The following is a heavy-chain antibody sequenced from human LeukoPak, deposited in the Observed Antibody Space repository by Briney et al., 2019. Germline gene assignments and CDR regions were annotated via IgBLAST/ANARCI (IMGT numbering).Heavy chain of an antibody. CDR1: GSSFTGYS. CDR3: ARWGLGPSFDY. J-gene: IGHJ4*02. Sequence: GGSLRLSCAASGSSFTGYSMTWVRQAPGKGLEWISYISAGSDYIFYADSVKGRFTISRDNAKKSVSLQMNSLRADDTAVYYCARWGLGPSFDYWGQGNLVTVAS. D-gene: IGHD1-26*01. V-gene: IGHV3-21*05. CDR2: ISAGSDYI.